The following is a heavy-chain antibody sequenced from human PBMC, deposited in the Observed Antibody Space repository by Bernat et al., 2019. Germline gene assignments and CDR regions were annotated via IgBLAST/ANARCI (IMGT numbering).Heavy chain of an antibody. Sequence: EVQLVESGGGLEQPGRSLRLSCATSVFIFDDYAMHWVRQAPGKGLEWVSGISWNSGNIGYADSVQSRFTISRDNAKNSLYLQMNSLRPEDTALYYCVKGSSAWYSPLGYWGQGTLVTVSS. CDR2: ISWNSGNI. D-gene: IGHD6-19*01. CDR1: VFIFDDYA. J-gene: IGHJ4*02. CDR3: VKGSSAWYSPLGY. V-gene: IGHV3-9*01.